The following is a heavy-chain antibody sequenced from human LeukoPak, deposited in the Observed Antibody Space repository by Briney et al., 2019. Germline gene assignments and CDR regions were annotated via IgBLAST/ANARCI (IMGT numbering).Heavy chain of an antibody. CDR2: ISGSGGST. J-gene: IGHJ4*02. Sequence: GGSLRLSCAASGFTFSSYGMSWVRQAPGKGLEWVSAISGSGGSTYYADSVKGRFTISRDNSKNTLYLQVNSLRAEDTAVYYCAKDLAGYSSGCLDYWGQGTPVTVSS. V-gene: IGHV3-23*01. D-gene: IGHD6-19*01. CDR3: AKDLAGYSSGCLDY. CDR1: GFTFSSYG.